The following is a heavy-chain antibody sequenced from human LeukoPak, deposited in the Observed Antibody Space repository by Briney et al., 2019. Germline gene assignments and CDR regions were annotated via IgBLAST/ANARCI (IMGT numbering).Heavy chain of an antibody. J-gene: IGHJ4*02. CDR2: IIPILGIA. CDR1: GGTFSSYA. CDR3: ARGDSSGYYYTPLPFDY. Sequence: GASVKVSCKASGGTFSSYAISWVRQAPGQGLEWMGRIIPILGIANYAQKFQGRVTITADKSTSTAYMELSSLRSEDTAVYYCARGDSSGYYYTPLPFDYWGQGTLVTVSS. V-gene: IGHV1-69*04. D-gene: IGHD3-22*01.